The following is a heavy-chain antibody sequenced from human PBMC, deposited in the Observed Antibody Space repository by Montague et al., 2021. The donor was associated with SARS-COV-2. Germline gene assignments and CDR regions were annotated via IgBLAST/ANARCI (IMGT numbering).Heavy chain of an antibody. J-gene: IGHJ6*02. V-gene: IGHV3-23*01. D-gene: IGHD3-3*01. CDR1: GFTFSSYA. CDR3: AKAPPQTYYDFWSGYTDPLFNGNYYYYYGMDV. CDR2: ISGSGGST. Sequence: SLRLSCAASGFTFSSYAMSWVRQAPGKGLEWVSAISGSGGSTYYADSVKGRFTISRDNSKNTLYLQMNSLRAEDTAVYYCAKAPPQTYYDFWSGYTDPLFNGNYYYYYGMDVWGQGTTVTASS.